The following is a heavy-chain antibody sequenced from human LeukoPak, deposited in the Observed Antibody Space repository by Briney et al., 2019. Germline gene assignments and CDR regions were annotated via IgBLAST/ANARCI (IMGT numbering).Heavy chain of an antibody. CDR2: ISSSSSYT. CDR1: GFTFSDYY. D-gene: IGHD3-10*01. J-gene: IGHJ3*02. Sequence: PGGSLRLSCAASGFTFSDYYMSWIRQAPGKGLEWVSYISSSSSYTNYADSVKGRFTISRDNAMNSLYLQMNSLRAEDTAVYYCARALTMVRDGPDAFDIWGQGTMVTVSS. V-gene: IGHV3-11*06. CDR3: ARALTMVRDGPDAFDI.